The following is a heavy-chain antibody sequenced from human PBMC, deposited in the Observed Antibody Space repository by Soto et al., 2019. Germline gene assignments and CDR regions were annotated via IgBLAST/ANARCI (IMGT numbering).Heavy chain of an antibody. CDR3: AKGAVAGTPTSYDDDGMDV. Sequence: QVQLLQSGAEVKKPGSSVRVSCEASGGTFRTYAISWVRQAPGQGLEWMGEIIPIFGTVNYAQGFQGRVTITADESTTAVYMDLRSLRSEDTAVYYCAKGAVAGTPTSYDDDGMDVW. D-gene: IGHD6-19*01. V-gene: IGHV1-69*12. J-gene: IGHJ6*01. CDR2: IIPIFGTV. CDR1: GGTFRTYA.